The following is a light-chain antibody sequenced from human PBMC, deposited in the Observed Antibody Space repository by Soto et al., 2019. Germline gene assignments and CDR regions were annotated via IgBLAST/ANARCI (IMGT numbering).Light chain of an antibody. Sequence: DIQMTQSPSSLSASVGDRVTLTCRASQSISSYLSWYQQKPGQAPKFLIHTASSLQGGVPSRFRGSGSGTDFTLTISSLQPEDFETYYCQQYYSTPRTFGQGTKVEIK. J-gene: IGKJ1*01. CDR2: TAS. CDR3: QQYYSTPRT. V-gene: IGKV1-39*01. CDR1: QSISSY.